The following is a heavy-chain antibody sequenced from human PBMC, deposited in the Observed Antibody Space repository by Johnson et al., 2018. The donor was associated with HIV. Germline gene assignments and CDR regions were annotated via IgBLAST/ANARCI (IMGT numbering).Heavy chain of an antibody. CDR2: IYSGGST. V-gene: IGHV3-66*01. CDR1: GFTFSSNY. J-gene: IGHJ3*02. D-gene: IGHD1-26*01. Sequence: VQLVESGGGVVQPGRSLRLSCAASGFTFSSNYMSWVRQAPGKGLEWVSVIYSGGSTYYADSVKGRFTISRDNSKNTLYLQMNSLRAEDTAVYYCARRGSGSAQKGGDAFDIWGQGTMVT. CDR3: ARRGSGSAQKGGDAFDI.